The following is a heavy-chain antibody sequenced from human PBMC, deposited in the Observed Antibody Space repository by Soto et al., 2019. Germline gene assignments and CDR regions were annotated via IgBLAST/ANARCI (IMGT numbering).Heavy chain of an antibody. CDR1: GYTFTVYY. J-gene: IGHJ4*02. V-gene: IGHV1-2*02. Sequence: ASVKVSCKXSGYTFTVYYMHWVRQAPGQGLEWMGWINPKSGGTMYPQKFQGRVTMTWDTSISTAYMALTRLRSDDTAVYYCAGDLAKGGGSAGFDYWGQGTLVTVSS. D-gene: IGHD1-26*01. CDR3: AGDLAKGGGSAGFDY. CDR2: INPKSGGT.